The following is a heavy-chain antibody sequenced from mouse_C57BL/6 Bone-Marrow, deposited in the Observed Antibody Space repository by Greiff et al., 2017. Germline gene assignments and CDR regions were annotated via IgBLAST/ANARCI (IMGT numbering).Heavy chain of an antibody. D-gene: IGHD1-1*01. CDR2: IDPEDGET. Sequence: VQLQQSGAELVKPGASVKLSCTSSGFNIKDYYMHWVKQRTEQGLEWIGRIDPEDGETKYDPKFQGKATITADTSSNTAYLQLSSLTSEDTAVYYCARALRYPFAYWGQGTLVTVSA. CDR3: ARALRYPFAY. CDR1: GFNIKDYY. V-gene: IGHV14-2*01. J-gene: IGHJ3*01.